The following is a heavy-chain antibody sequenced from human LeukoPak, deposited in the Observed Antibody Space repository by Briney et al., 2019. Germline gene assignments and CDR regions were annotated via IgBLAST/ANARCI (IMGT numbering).Heavy chain of an antibody. CDR3: ARGHYYDSSVYFDY. Sequence: PSQTLSLTCTVSGGSISSGSYYWSWIRQPAGKGLEWIGRIYTSGGTTSNPPLKSRVTISVDTSKNQFSLKLSSVTAADTAVYYCARGHYYDSSVYFDYWGQGTLVTVSS. CDR2: IYTSGGT. CDR1: GGSISSGSYY. V-gene: IGHV4-61*02. D-gene: IGHD3-22*01. J-gene: IGHJ4*02.